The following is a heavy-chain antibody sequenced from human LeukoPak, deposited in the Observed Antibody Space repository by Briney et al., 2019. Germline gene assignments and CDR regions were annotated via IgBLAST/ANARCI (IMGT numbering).Heavy chain of an antibody. Sequence: GGSLRLSCAASGFTFSDYYMSWIRQAPGKGLEWVSYISSSGSTIYYADSVKGRFTTSRDNAKNSLYLQMNTLRAEDTAVYYCARATYDSSAVDACDIWGQGTIVTVSP. CDR3: ARATYDSSAVDACDI. CDR1: GFTFSDYY. V-gene: IGHV3-11*01. J-gene: IGHJ3*02. D-gene: IGHD3-22*01. CDR2: ISSSGSTI.